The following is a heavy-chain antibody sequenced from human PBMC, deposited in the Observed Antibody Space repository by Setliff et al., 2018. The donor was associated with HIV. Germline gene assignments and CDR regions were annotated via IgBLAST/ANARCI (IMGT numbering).Heavy chain of an antibody. V-gene: IGHV4-39*02. CDR1: GGSISRGSYS. CDR2: ISYTGIT. D-gene: IGHD6-13*01. J-gene: IGHJ4*02. CDR3: ARDGRIAAAGTFDY. Sequence: PSETLSLTCTVSGGSISRGSYSWGWIRQPPGKGLEWIGSISYTGITNYNPSLKSRVTISVDTSQNQFSLKLTSVTAADTAVYYCARDGRIAAAGTFDYWGQGTLVTVSS.